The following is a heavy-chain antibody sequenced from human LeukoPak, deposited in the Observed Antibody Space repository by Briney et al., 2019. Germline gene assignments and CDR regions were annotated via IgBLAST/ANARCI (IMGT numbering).Heavy chain of an antibody. CDR1: GFTLSSYG. Sequence: GGSLRLSCAASGFTLSSYGMHWVRQAPGKGLEWVAVIWYDGSNKYYADSVKGRVTISRDNSKNTLYLQMNSLRAEDPAVYYCAKGLLVVPVAMADVGDAFDIWGQGTMVTVSS. J-gene: IGHJ3*02. D-gene: IGHD2-2*01. CDR2: IWYDGSNK. CDR3: AKGLLVVPVAMADVGDAFDI. V-gene: IGHV3-33*06.